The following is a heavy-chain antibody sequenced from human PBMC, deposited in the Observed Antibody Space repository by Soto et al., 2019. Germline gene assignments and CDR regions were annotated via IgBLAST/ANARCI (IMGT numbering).Heavy chain of an antibody. Sequence: SETLSLTCAVSGGSISSGGYSWSWIRQPPGKGLEWIGYVYYSGSTYYNPSLKSRVTILVDTSKNQFSLNLNSVTAADTAVYFCARMVRGNSNFDYWGQGTLVTVSS. V-gene: IGHV4-30-2*01. J-gene: IGHJ4*02. D-gene: IGHD3-10*01. CDR1: GGSISSGGYS. CDR2: VYYSGST. CDR3: ARMVRGNSNFDY.